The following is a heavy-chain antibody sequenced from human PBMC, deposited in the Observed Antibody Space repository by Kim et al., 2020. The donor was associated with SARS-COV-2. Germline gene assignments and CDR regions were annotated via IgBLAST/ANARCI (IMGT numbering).Heavy chain of an antibody. Sequence: SGDSLNGRFTISRDNSKNTVYLQMDSLRAEDTAVYYCASQPGFHRNYFDYWGQGALVSVSS. D-gene: IGHD1-1*01. CDR3: ASQPGFHRNYFDY. V-gene: IGHV3-23*01. J-gene: IGHJ4*02.